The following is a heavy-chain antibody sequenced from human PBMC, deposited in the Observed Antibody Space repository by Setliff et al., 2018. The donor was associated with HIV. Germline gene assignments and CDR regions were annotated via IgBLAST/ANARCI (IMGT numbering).Heavy chain of an antibody. CDR1: GGSISSDSYY. D-gene: IGHD6-19*01. CDR2: INYGGHT. J-gene: IGHJ4*02. Sequence: SETLSLTCSVSGGSISSDSYYWGWIRQPPGKGLEWIGSINYGGHTYHSPSLKTRVTISVDTSKNQFSLKLSSVTVADTAAYYCAGYTSGWYAPYWGQGTLVTVSS. CDR3: AGYTSGWYAPY. V-gene: IGHV4-39*07.